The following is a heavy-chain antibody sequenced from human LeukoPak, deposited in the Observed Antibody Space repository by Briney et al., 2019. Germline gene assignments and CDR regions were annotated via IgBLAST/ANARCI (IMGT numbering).Heavy chain of an antibody. Sequence: QTGESLRLSCAASGFTFSSYWMHWVRQAPGKGLVWVSHINTDGSITNYADSVKGRFTISRDNAKNTLYLQMNSLRAEDTALYYCARDKDWGQGTLVTVSS. V-gene: IGHV3-74*01. CDR2: INTDGSIT. J-gene: IGHJ4*02. CDR3: ARDKD. CDR1: GFTFSSYW.